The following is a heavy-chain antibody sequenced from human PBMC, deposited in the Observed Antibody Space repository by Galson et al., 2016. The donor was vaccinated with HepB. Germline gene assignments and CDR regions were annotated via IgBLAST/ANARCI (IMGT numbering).Heavy chain of an antibody. D-gene: IGHD1-1*01. Sequence: VKVSCKVSGYSLSDYYLHWVQQAPGKGPQWMGLVDPADGETIYAEKFQGRITITAETSTDTAYMEMNSLTSEDTAGYYCVAWITGGDASPKTWGQGTLVTVSS. CDR1: GYSLSDYY. V-gene: IGHV1-69-2*01. CDR2: VDPADGET. J-gene: IGHJ5*02. CDR3: VAWITGGDASPKT.